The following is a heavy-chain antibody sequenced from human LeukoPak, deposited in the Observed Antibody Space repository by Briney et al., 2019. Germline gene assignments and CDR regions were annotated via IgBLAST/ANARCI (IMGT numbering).Heavy chain of an antibody. V-gene: IGHV3-48*04. CDR3: AKDRHSSGWYKSLPFDY. CDR2: ISSSSSTI. D-gene: IGHD6-19*01. CDR1: GFTFSSYS. J-gene: IGHJ4*02. Sequence: PGGSLRLSCAASGFTFSSYSMNWVRQAPGKGLEWVSYISSSSSTIYYADSVKGRFTISRDNAKNSLYLQMNSLRAEDTAVYYCAKDRHSSGWYKSLPFDYWGQGTLVTVSS.